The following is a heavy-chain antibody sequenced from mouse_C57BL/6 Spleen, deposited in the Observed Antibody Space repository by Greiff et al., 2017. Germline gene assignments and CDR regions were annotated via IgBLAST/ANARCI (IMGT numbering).Heavy chain of an antibody. CDR3: ARQLLLPYYYAMDY. CDR2: INPNNGGT. V-gene: IGHV1-18*01. Sequence: VQLQQSGPELVKPGASVKIPCKASGYTFTDYNMDWVKQSHGKSLEWIGDINPNNGGTIYNQKFKGKATLTVDKSSSTAYMELRSLTSEDTAVDYCARQLLLPYYYAMDYWGQGTSVTVSS. D-gene: IGHD2-3*01. J-gene: IGHJ4*01. CDR1: GYTFTDYN.